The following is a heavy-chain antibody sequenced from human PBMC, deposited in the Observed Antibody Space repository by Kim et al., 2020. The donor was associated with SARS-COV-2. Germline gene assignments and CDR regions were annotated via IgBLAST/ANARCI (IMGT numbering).Heavy chain of an antibody. Sequence: GGSLRLSCAASGFIFSRYGMHWVRQAPGKGLEWVAVIWYDGSSKNYADSVKGRFTISRDNSKNTLYLQMNSLRVEDTAVYYCAGAFGDYGLDYWAREPWSPSPQ. D-gene: IGHD4-17*01. CDR1: GFIFSRYG. J-gene: IGHJ4*02. CDR3: AGAFGDYGLDY. V-gene: IGHV3-33*01. CDR2: IWYDGSSK.